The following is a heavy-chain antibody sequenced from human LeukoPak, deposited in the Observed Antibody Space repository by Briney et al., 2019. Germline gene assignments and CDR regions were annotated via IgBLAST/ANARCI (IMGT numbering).Heavy chain of an antibody. D-gene: IGHD3-10*01. CDR3: AREGTSGGLNWLDP. V-gene: IGHV4-4*07. CDR1: GGSISSYY. Sequence: SETLSLTCTVSGGSISSYYWSWIRQPAGKGLEWIGRIYTSGSTNYNPSLKSRVTMSVDTSKNQFSLRLSSVNAAGTAVYFCAREGTSGGLNWLDPWGQGTLVTVSS. J-gene: IGHJ5*02. CDR2: IYTSGST.